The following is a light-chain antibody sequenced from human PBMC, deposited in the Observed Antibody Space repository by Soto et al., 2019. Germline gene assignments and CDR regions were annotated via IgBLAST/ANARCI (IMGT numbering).Light chain of an antibody. V-gene: IGKV3-20*01. J-gene: IGKJ1*01. Sequence: EIVFTQSPATLSLSPVERATLSCRASQSVSSSYLAWYQQKPGQAPRLLIYGVFSRATGIPDRFSGSGSGTDFTLTISRLEPEDSAVYFCHQYAYSPRTFGQGTKVDIK. CDR3: HQYAYSPRT. CDR2: GVF. CDR1: QSVSSSY.